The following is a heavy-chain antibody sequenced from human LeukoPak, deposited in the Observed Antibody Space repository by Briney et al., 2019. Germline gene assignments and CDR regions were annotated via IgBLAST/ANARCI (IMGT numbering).Heavy chain of an antibody. Sequence: TSETLSLTCTVSGASISSSSYFWAWIRQPPGKALEWIGSIDFRGEAVYNAPLQSRLTLSIDTSKNQVSLKMTSVTAADTALYYCARRAYSYGFRFDPWGQGTLVTVSS. D-gene: IGHD3-16*02. CDR2: IDFRGEA. V-gene: IGHV4-39*01. CDR3: ARRAYSYGFRFDP. CDR1: GASISSSSYF. J-gene: IGHJ5*02.